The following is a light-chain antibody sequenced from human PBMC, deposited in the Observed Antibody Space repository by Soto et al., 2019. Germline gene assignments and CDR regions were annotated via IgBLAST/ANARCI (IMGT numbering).Light chain of an antibody. V-gene: IGLV2-14*01. J-gene: IGLJ2*01. Sequence: QSVLTQPASVSGSPGQSMTISCTGTSSDVGGYNYVSWYQQHPGKAPKLMIYDVSNRPSGVSNRFSGSKSGNTASLTISGLQAEDEADYYCSSYTRSSTLGVFGGGTQLTVL. CDR1: SSDVGGYNY. CDR3: SSYTRSSTLGV. CDR2: DVS.